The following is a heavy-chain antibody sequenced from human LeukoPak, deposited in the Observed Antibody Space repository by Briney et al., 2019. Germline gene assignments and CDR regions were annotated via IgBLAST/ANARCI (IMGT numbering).Heavy chain of an antibody. CDR1: GGTLSSNA. Sequence: SVKVSCKASGGTLSSNAINWVRQAPGQGLEWMGGIIPIFGTANYAQKFQGRVTITADESTKTAYMELSSLRSDDTAVYYCARDGVPRQLWLGYFDYWGQGTLVTVSS. V-gene: IGHV1-69*13. D-gene: IGHD5-18*01. CDR2: IIPIFGTA. J-gene: IGHJ4*02. CDR3: ARDGVPRQLWLGYFDY.